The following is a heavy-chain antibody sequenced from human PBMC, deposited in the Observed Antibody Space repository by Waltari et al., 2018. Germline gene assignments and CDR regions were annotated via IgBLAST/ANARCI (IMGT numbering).Heavy chain of an antibody. V-gene: IGHV3-21*01. Sequence: EVQLVESGGGLVKPGGSLRLSCAASGFTFSSYSMNWVRQAPGKGLEWVSSISSSSSYIYYADSVKGRFTISRDNAKNSLYLQMNSLRAEDTAVYYCARESAPIVVVPAALDMDVWGKGTTVTISS. J-gene: IGHJ6*03. CDR1: GFTFSSYS. CDR3: ARESAPIVVVPAALDMDV. D-gene: IGHD2-2*01. CDR2: ISSSSSYI.